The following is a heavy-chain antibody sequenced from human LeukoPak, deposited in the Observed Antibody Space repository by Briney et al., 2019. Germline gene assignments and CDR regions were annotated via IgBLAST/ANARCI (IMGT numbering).Heavy chain of an antibody. V-gene: IGHV1-3*01. J-gene: IGHJ4*02. CDR2: INAGNGNT. CDR1: GYTFTSYA. CDR3: ASIAAHVGYFDY. Sequence: ASVKVSCKASGYTFTSYAMHWVRQAPGQRLEWMGWINAGNGNTKYSRKFQGRVTITRDTSASTAYMELSSLRSEDTAVYYCASIAAHVGYFDYWGQGTLVTVSS. D-gene: IGHD6-13*01.